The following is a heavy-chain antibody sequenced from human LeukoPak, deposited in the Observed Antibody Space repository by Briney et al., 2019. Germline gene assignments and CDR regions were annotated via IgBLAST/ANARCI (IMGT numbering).Heavy chain of an antibody. J-gene: IGHJ5*02. D-gene: IGHD3-10*01. Sequence: SETLSLTCTVSGYSINSAFYWGWIRVPPGKGLEWIGSVFHRGTTYYNSSLKSRVNISIDTSKNQFSLKLNSLTAEDTAMYYCVRDGYYGSGSPGWFGPWGPGTLVIASA. V-gene: IGHV4-38-2*02. CDR3: VRDGYYGSGSPGWFGP. CDR1: GYSINSAFY. CDR2: VFHRGTT.